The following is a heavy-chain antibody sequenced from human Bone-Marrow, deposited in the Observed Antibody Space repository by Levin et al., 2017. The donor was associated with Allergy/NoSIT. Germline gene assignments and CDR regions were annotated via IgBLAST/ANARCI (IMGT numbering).Heavy chain of an antibody. V-gene: IGHV4-59*02. CDR2: IYFSSTT. Sequence: SQTLSLTCTVSGGSVSKYCWSWIRQSPGKGLEWIGYIYFSSTTKYNPSLESRVTISADSSTNSFSLRLTSVTSADTAMYYCARDLSDTSGYYWDVWGQGTMVIVSS. CDR1: GGSVSKYC. CDR3: ARDLSDTSGYYWDV. D-gene: IGHD3-3*01. J-gene: IGHJ3*01.